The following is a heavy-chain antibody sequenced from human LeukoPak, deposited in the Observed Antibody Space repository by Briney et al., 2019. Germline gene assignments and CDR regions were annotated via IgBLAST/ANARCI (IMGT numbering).Heavy chain of an antibody. D-gene: IGHD3-16*01. CDR1: GYSFTDYY. V-gene: IGHV1-2*02. CDR2: IDPDSGGT. J-gene: IGHJ5*02. CDR3: ASIIIITTGFDL. Sequence: ASVKVSCKASGYSFTDYYIHWVRQAPGQGLEWMGWIDPDSGGTNYAQSFQGRVTMTRDSSIRTAFMDLSRLRSDDSAVYYCASIIIITTGFDLWGQGTLVTVSS.